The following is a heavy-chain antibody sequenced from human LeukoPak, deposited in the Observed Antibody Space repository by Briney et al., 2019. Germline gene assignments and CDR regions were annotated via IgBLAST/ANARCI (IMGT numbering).Heavy chain of an antibody. V-gene: IGHV1-18*01. CDR3: ARTPKSDYYYYMDV. Sequence: ASVKVSCKASGYTFTSYGISWVRQAPGQGLEWMGWISAYNGNTNYAQKLQGRVTMTTDTSTSTAYMELRSLRSNDTAVYYCARTPKSDYYYYMDVWGKGTTVTVSS. CDR1: GYTFTSYG. J-gene: IGHJ6*03. CDR2: ISAYNGNT. D-gene: IGHD2-15*01.